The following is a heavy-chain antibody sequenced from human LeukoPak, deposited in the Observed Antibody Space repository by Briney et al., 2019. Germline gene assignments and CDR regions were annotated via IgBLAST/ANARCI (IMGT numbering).Heavy chain of an antibody. J-gene: IGHJ4*02. D-gene: IGHD4-17*01. CDR2: IIPIFGTA. CDR3: ARQLNFGDYVGVDY. Sequence: SVEVPCKASGGTFSSYAISWVRQAPGQGLEWMGGIIPIFGTANYAQKFQGRVTITTDESTSTAYMELSSLRSEDTAVYYCARQLNFGDYVGVDYWGQGTLVTVSS. CDR1: GGTFSSYA. V-gene: IGHV1-69*05.